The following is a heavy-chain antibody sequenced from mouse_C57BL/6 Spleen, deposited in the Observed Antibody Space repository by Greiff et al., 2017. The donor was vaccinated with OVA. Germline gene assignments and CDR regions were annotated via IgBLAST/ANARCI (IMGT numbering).Heavy chain of an antibody. V-gene: IGHV5-6*01. Sequence: EVHLVESGGDLVKPGGSLKLSCAASGFTFSSYGMSWVRQTPDKRLEWVATISSGGSYTYYPDSVKGRFTISRDNAKNTLYLQMSSLKSEDTAMYYCARHGGGNYDYFDYWGQGTTLTVSS. CDR2: ISSGGSYT. CDR1: GFTFSSYG. J-gene: IGHJ2*01. D-gene: IGHD2-1*01. CDR3: ARHGGGNYDYFDY.